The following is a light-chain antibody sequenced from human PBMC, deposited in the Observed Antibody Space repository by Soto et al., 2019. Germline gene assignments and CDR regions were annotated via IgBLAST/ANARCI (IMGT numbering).Light chain of an antibody. CDR1: SSDVGGYSY. Sequence: QSVLTQPASVSGSPGQSITISCTGTSSDVGGYSYVCWYQHHPGKAPKLIISDVSNRPSGVSNRFSGSKSGNTASLTISGLQAEDEAGYYCSSFTSSTTYVFGTGTKVTVL. V-gene: IGLV2-14*03. CDR3: SSFTSSTTYV. J-gene: IGLJ1*01. CDR2: DVS.